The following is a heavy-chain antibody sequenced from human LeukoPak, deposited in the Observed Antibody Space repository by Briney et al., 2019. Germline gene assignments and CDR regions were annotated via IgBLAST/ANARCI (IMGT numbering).Heavy chain of an antibody. CDR3: ARDIRSYYYDSSGYFPYYYYYYMDV. CDR2: IYYSEST. J-gene: IGHJ6*03. V-gene: IGHV4-30-4*07. Sequence: SQTLSLTCAVSSGSISSGGYSWSWIRQPPGKGLEWIGYIYYSESTYYNPSLKSRVTISVDTSKNQFSLKLSSVTAADTAVYYCARDIRSYYYDSSGYFPYYYYYYMDVWGKGTTVTVSS. CDR1: SGSISSGGYS. D-gene: IGHD3-22*01.